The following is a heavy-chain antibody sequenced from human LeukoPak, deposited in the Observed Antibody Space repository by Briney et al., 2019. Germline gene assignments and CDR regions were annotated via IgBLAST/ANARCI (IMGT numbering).Heavy chain of an antibody. V-gene: IGHV3-48*01. CDR1: GFTFSEYT. D-gene: IGHD5-18*01. J-gene: IGHJ4*02. Sequence: GGSLRLSCAASGFTFSEYTMNWVRQAPGKGLEWLSYICTASSALDYADSVKGRFTISRDNAKNSLYLQMNSLRAADTAVYYCAREARGYSYGARYDIDYWGQGTLVTVSS. CDR2: ICTASSAL. CDR3: AREARGYSYGARYDIDY.